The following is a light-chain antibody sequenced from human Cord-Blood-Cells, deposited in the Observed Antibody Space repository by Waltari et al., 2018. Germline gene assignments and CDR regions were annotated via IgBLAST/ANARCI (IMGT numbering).Light chain of an antibody. V-gene: IGKV3-11*01. Sequence: EIVLTQSPATLSLSPGERATLSCRASQSVSSYLAWYQQKLGQAPRLLIYDASTRATGSPARFSGSGSGTDFTLTISRLEPEDFAVYYCQQRSNWPTFGQGTKVEIK. CDR1: QSVSSY. CDR3: QQRSNWPT. J-gene: IGKJ1*01. CDR2: DAS.